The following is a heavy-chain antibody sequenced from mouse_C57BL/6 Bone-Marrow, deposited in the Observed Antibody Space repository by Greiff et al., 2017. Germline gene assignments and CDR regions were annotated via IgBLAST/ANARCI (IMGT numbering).Heavy chain of an antibody. V-gene: IGHV1-54*01. Sequence: QVQLQQSGAELVRPGTSVKVSCKASGYAFTNYLIEWVKQRPGQGLEWIGVFNPGSGGTNYNEKFKGKATLTADKSSSTAYMQLSRLTSDDSAIYFCARYVGYWGQGTTLTVSS. CDR3: ARYVGY. CDR2: FNPGSGGT. J-gene: IGHJ2*01. CDR1: GYAFTNYL.